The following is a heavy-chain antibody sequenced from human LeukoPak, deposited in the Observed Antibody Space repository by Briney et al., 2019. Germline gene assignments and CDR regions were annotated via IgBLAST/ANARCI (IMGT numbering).Heavy chain of an antibody. CDR1: GYTFTSYG. J-gene: IGHJ6*03. Sequence: ASVKVSCKASGYTFTSYGISWVRQAPGQGLEWMGWISAYNGNTNYAQKLQGRVTMTTDTSTSTAYMEPRSLRSDDPAVYYCARTRYYGSGSYYTYYYYYYMDVWGKGTTVTISS. D-gene: IGHD3-10*01. V-gene: IGHV1-18*01. CDR2: ISAYNGNT. CDR3: ARTRYYGSGSYYTYYYYYYMDV.